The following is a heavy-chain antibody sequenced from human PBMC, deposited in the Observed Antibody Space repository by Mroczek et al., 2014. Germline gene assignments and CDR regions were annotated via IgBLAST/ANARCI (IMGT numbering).Heavy chain of an antibody. J-gene: IGHJ3*02. V-gene: IGHV4-34*01. CDR3: ARNFLGITGTRHGVDAFDI. D-gene: IGHD1/OR15-1a*01. CDR1: GGSFSGYY. CDR2: INHSGST. Sequence: QVQLQQWGAGLLKPSETLSLTCAVYGGSFSGYYWSWIRQPPGKGLEWIGEINHSGSTNYNPSLKSRVTISVDTSKNQFSLKLSSVTAADTAVYYCARNFLGITGTRHGVDAFDIWGQGTMVTVSS.